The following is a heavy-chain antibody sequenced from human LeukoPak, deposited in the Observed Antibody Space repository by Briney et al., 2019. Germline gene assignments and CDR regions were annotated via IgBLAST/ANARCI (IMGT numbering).Heavy chain of an antibody. D-gene: IGHD4-17*01. CDR1: GYTFTGYY. Sequence: ASVKVSCKASGYTFTGYYMHWVRQAPGQGLEWMGIINPSGGSTSYAQKFQGRVTMTRDMSTSTVYMELSSLRSEDTAVYYCARVFTVTLDAFDIWGQGTMVTVSS. V-gene: IGHV1-46*01. CDR2: INPSGGST. J-gene: IGHJ3*02. CDR3: ARVFTVTLDAFDI.